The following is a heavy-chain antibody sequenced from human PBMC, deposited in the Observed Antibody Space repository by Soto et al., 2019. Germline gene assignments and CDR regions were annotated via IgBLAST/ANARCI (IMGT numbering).Heavy chain of an antibody. D-gene: IGHD2-2*01. J-gene: IGHJ6*03. CDR3: ARVGGPAAALYYYYMDV. CDR2: ISSSSSTI. CDR1: GFTFSSYS. Sequence: GGSLRLSCAASGFTFSSYSMNWVRQAPGKGLEWVSYISSSSSTIYYADSVKGRFTISRDNAKNSLYLQMNSLRAEDTAVYYCARVGGPAAALYYYYMDVWGKGTTVTVSS. V-gene: IGHV3-48*01.